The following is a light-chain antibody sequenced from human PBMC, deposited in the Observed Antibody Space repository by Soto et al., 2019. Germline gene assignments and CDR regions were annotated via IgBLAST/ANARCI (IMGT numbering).Light chain of an antibody. J-gene: IGLJ2*01. CDR1: SSDVGGYSY. CDR3: SSFSSSSTLVV. V-gene: IGLV2-14*01. Sequence: QSALTQPASVSGSPGQSITISCTGTSSDVGGYSYVSWYQQHPGKAPKLMIYEVSNRPSGVSNRFSGSKSGNTASLTISGLHAEDEADYSCSSFSSSSTLVVFGGGTNVTVL. CDR2: EVS.